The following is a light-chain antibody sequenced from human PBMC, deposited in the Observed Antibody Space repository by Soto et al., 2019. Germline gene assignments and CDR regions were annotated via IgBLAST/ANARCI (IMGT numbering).Light chain of an antibody. Sequence: QLVLTQPPSVSGAPGQTVTISCTGSSSNIGSGYDVHWYQQLPGTAPKLLIYGNNNRPSGVPDRFSGSKSGTSASLAITGLKAEDEADYYCQSYENILSTSEVVFGGGTKLTVL. CDR1: SSNIGSGYD. V-gene: IGLV1-40*01. J-gene: IGLJ2*01. CDR2: GNN. CDR3: QSYENILSTSEVV.